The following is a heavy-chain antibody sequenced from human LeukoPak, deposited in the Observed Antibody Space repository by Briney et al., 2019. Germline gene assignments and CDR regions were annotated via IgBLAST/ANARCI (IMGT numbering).Heavy chain of an antibody. V-gene: IGHV6-1*01. CDR3: AREGHWIQLWKHYCYGMDV. CDR1: GDSVSSNSAA. J-gene: IGHJ6*02. CDR2: TYYKSKWYN. D-gene: IGHD5-18*01. Sequence: SQTLSLTCAISGDSVSSNSAAWNWIRQSPSRGLEWLGRTYYKSKWYNDYAVSVKSRVTINPDTSKNQFSLQLNSVTPEDTAVYYCAREGHWIQLWKHYCYGMDVWGQGTTVTVSS.